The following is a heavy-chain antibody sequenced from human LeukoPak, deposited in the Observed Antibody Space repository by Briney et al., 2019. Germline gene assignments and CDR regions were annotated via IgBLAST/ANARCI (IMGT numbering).Heavy chain of an antibody. J-gene: IGHJ4*02. D-gene: IGHD5-24*01. CDR3: ARRIHDGYNYYFDY. CDR2: INWNGGST. CDR1: GFTFDDYG. Sequence: SGGSLRLSCAASGFTFDDYGMSWVRQAPGKGLEWVSDINWNGGSTGYADSVKGRFTISRDNAKNSLYLQMNSLRAEDTALYYCARRIHDGYNYYFDYWGQGTLVTVSS. V-gene: IGHV3-20*04.